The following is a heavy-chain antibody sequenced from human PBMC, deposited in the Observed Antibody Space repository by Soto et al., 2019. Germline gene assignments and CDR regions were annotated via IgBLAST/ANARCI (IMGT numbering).Heavy chain of an antibody. Sequence: QVHLQQWGAGLLKPSETLSLTCAVYGGSFSGYYWSWIRQPPGKGLEWIGEINHSGSTNFNPSLKSRVTISVDTSKNQFSLKLSSVTAADTAVYYCATHLKTTVTVLWYFDLWGRGTLVTVSS. CDR3: ATHLKTTVTVLWYFDL. CDR1: GGSFSGYY. CDR2: INHSGST. V-gene: IGHV4-34*01. J-gene: IGHJ2*01. D-gene: IGHD4-17*01.